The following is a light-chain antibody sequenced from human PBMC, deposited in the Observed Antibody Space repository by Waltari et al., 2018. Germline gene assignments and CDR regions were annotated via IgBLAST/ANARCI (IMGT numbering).Light chain of an antibody. CDR3: QQYYTTPLT. Sequence: DIVMTQSPDSLAVSLGERATINCKSSQSVFYSSNNENYLAWYQQKPGQPPKLLIYWASTRKSGVPDRFSGSGSGTDFTLTISSLQAEDVAVYFCQQYYTTPLTFGGGTRVEIK. J-gene: IGKJ4*01. CDR2: WAS. V-gene: IGKV4-1*01. CDR1: QSVFYSSNNENY.